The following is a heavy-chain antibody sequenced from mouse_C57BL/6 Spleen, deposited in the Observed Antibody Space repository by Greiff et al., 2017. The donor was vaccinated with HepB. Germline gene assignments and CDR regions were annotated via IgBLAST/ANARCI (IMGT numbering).Heavy chain of an antibody. CDR2: IWSGGST. CDR1: GFSLTSYG. V-gene: IGHV2-2*01. D-gene: IGHD2-5*01. CDR3: ARWAYSNRAMDY. Sequence: VQLQESGPGLVQPSQSLSITCTVSGFSLTSYGVHWVRQSPGKGLEWLGVIWSGGSTDYNAAFISRLSISKDNSKSQVFFKMNSLQADDTAIYYCARWAYSNRAMDYWGQGTSVTVSS. J-gene: IGHJ4*01.